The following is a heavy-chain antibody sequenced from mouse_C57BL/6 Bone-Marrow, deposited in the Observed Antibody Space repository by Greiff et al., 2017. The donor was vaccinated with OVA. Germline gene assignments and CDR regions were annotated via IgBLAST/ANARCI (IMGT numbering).Heavy chain of an antibody. CDR3: ARGGYDSYYFDY. J-gene: IGHJ2*01. D-gene: IGHD2-4*01. V-gene: IGHV1-82*01. CDR1: GYAFSSSW. CDR2: IYPGDGAT. Sequence: QVQLQQSGPELVKPGASVKISCKASGYAFSSSWLNWVKQRPGKGLEWIGRIYPGDGATNYNGKFKGKATLTADKSSSTAYMQHSSLTSEDAAVYFCARGGYDSYYFDYWGQGTTLTVSS.